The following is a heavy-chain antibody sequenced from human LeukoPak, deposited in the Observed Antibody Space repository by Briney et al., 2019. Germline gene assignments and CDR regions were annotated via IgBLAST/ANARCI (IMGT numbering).Heavy chain of an antibody. CDR3: ARLVVVAAPGWFDP. CDR2: IKQDGSEK. Sequence: PGGSLRLSCAASGFTFSSYWMSWVRQAPGKGLEWVANIKQDGSEKYYVDSVKGRFTISRDNAKNSLYLQMNSLRAEDTAVYYCARLVVVAAPGWFDPWGQGTLVTVSS. J-gene: IGHJ5*02. V-gene: IGHV3-7*01. CDR1: GFTFSSYW. D-gene: IGHD2-15*01.